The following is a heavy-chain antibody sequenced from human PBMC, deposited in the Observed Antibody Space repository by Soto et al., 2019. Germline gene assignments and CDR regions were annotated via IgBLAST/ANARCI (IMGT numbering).Heavy chain of an antibody. D-gene: IGHD2-21*01. CDR1: GYSFTSYA. V-gene: IGHV1-18*01. CDR2: ISAYNGHT. CDR3: ARDLSIGLFDY. Sequence: QVQLVQSGAGVKKPGASVKVSCKASGYSFTSYAISWVRQAPGQGLEWMGWISAYNGHTNYAQKLQGRVTMTTDTFTSTAYMELRSLTSDDTAVYYCARDLSIGLFDYWGQGTLVTVSS. J-gene: IGHJ4*02.